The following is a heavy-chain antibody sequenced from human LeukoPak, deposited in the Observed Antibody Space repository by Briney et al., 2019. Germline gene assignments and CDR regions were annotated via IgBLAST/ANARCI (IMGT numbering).Heavy chain of an antibody. V-gene: IGHV3-43*01. CDR2: AGWAGGTT. D-gene: IGHD3-10*02. CDR3: AKELDTMFFDY. CDR1: GFNSDRYT. Sequence: GGSLRLSCATSGFNSDRYTIHWVRQAPGKGLGWVSLAGWAGGTTFYSDSVRGRFTISRDSGRKSVYLQMNSLTTDDTAFYFCAKELDTMFFDYWGQGALVTVSS. J-gene: IGHJ4*02.